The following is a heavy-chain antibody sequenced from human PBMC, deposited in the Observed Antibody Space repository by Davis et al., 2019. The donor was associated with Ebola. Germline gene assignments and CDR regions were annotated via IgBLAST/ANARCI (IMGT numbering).Heavy chain of an antibody. Sequence: PSETLSLTCTVSGGSISSYYWSWIRQPPGKGLEWIGYIYYSGSTNYNPSLKSRVTISVDTSKNQFSLKLSSVTAADTAVYYCAIGTENYYYYGMDVWGQGTTVTVSS. V-gene: IGHV4-59*08. D-gene: IGHD1-1*01. CDR3: AIGTENYYYYGMDV. CDR1: GGSISSYY. CDR2: IYYSGST. J-gene: IGHJ6*02.